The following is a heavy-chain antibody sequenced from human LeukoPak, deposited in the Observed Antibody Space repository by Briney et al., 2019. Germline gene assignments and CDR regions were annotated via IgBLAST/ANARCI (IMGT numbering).Heavy chain of an antibody. Sequence: SETLSLTCAGYGGSFSGYYWSWIRQPPGKGLEWIGEINHSGSTNYNPSLKSRVTISVDTSKNQFSLKLSSVTAADTAVYYCARGRPRPYYDILTGYTYFDYWGQGTLVTVSS. J-gene: IGHJ4*02. V-gene: IGHV4-34*01. D-gene: IGHD3-9*01. CDR3: ARGRPRPYYDILTGYTYFDY. CDR1: GGSFSGYY. CDR2: INHSGST.